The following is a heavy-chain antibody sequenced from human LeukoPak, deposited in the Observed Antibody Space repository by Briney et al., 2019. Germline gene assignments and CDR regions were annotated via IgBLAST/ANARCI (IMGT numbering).Heavy chain of an antibody. CDR2: ISGSGGST. Sequence: GGSLTLSCAASGFSFSSYALSWVRQPPGKGLEWVSAISGSGGSTYYADPVKGRFTISRDNSKNTLYLQMNSLRAEDTAVYYCAKGRFQFDYGGQGTLVTVSS. D-gene: IGHD3-10*01. CDR3: AKGRFQFDY. V-gene: IGHV3-23*01. J-gene: IGHJ4*02. CDR1: GFSFSSYA.